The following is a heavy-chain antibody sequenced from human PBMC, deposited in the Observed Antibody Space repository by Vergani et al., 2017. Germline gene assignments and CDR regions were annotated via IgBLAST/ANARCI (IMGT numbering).Heavy chain of an antibody. D-gene: IGHD2-15*01. Sequence: QVQLVQSGAEVKKPGSSVKVSCKASGGTFSSYAISWVRQAPGQGLEWMGGIIPIFGTANYAQKFQGRVTMTTDTSTITAYMELRSLGSDDTAVYYCARVVVVVAATGGFNWFDPWGQGTLVTVSS. J-gene: IGHJ5*02. CDR3: ARVVVVVAATGGFNWFDP. V-gene: IGHV1-69*06. CDR1: GGTFSSYA. CDR2: IIPIFGTA.